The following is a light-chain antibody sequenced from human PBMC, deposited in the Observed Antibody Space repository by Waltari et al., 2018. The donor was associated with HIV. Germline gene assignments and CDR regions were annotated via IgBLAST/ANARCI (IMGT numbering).Light chain of an antibody. V-gene: IGLV2-23*02. CDR2: EVT. Sequence: QSALAQPASVSGSPGQSITISCTGTSSDVGSYTLVSWYQQHPGKAPKPLIYEVTKRPSGVSNRFSGSKSGNTASLTISGLQAEDEADYYCCSYAGSSTSVFGGGTKLTVL. CDR3: CSYAGSSTSV. CDR1: SSDVGSYTL. J-gene: IGLJ3*02.